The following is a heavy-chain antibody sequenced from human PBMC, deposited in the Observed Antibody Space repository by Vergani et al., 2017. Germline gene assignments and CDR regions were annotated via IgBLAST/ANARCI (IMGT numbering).Heavy chain of an antibody. D-gene: IGHD3-22*01. CDR1: GFTFTNFA. J-gene: IGHJ2*01. CDR3: ARGRSLTVIQPGRVDWYFDL. CDR2: IGTSDSYM. Sequence: EVQLLESGGNLVQPGGSLRLSCAASGFTFTNFAMTWVRQAPGEGLEWVSSIGTSDSYMYFAESVKGRFTISRDSAKDSLYLQMNRLRAEDTAVYYCARGRSLTVIQPGRVDWYFDLWGRGTLVTVSS. V-gene: IGHV3-21*01.